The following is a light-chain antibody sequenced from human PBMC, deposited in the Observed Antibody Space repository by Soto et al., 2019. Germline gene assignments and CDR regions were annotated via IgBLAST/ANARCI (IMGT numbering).Light chain of an antibody. V-gene: IGKV3-15*01. CDR3: QQYNDWPRT. J-gene: IGKJ1*01. CDR2: GAS. CDR1: QSVANN. Sequence: EIVMTQSPVTLSLSPGDRATLSCRASQSVANNLAWFQQRPGQAPRLLVYGASDTATVIPARFSGSGSGPEFTLTISSLQSEDFAVYYCQQYNDWPRTFGQGTKVEIK.